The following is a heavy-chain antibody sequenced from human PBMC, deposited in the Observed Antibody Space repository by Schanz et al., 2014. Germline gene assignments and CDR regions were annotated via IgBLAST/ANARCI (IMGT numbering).Heavy chain of an antibody. CDR3: ARGPSRGTYYYGMDV. CDR1: GFTFSSYA. V-gene: IGHV3-30*04. J-gene: IGHJ6*02. D-gene: IGHD2-2*01. CDR2: SSYDVSIK. Sequence: SGGGVVQPGGSLIISCSASGFTFSSYAMRWVRQAPGKGLEWVALSSYDVSIKDYSDSVKGRFTISRDNSKDTLYLQMNSLRDEDTAVYYCARGPSRGTYYYGMDVWGQGTTVTVSS.